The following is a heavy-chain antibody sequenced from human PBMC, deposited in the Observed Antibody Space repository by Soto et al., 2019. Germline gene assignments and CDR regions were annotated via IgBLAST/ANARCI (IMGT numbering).Heavy chain of an antibody. V-gene: IGHV3-30-3*01. J-gene: IGHJ4*02. CDR2: ISYDGSNK. Sequence: GGSLRLSCAASGFTFSSYAMHWVRQAPGKGLEWVAVISYDGSNKYYADSVKGRFTISRDNSKNTLYLQVNSLRAEDTAVYYCARDLLAHYYDSSGPTHWGQGTLVTVSS. CDR1: GFTFSSYA. D-gene: IGHD3-22*01. CDR3: ARDLLAHYYDSSGPTH.